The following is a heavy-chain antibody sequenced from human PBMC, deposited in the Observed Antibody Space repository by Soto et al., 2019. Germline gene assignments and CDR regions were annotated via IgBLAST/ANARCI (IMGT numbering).Heavy chain of an antibody. CDR3: ARQDYNYAYFDF. V-gene: IGHV5-51*01. CDR1: GYSFTNYW. D-gene: IGHD5-18*01. J-gene: IGHJ4*02. CDR2: IYPGDSDT. Sequence: GESLKISCKGSGYSFTNYWIGWVRQMPGKGLEWMGIIYPGDSDTRYSPSFQGQVIISVDQSISTAYLQWSSLQASDTAMYYCARQDYNYAYFDFWGQGTLVTVS.